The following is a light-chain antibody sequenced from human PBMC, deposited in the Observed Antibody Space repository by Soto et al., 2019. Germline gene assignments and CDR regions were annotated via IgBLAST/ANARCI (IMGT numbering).Light chain of an antibody. CDR3: GSYSSTFTRL. CDR1: SSDVGGYNT. Sequence: QSALTQPASVSGSPGQSINISCTGTSSDVGGYNTVSWFQQHPGKAPKLMIYEVSNRPLGVSNRFSASKSGNTASLTISGLQAEDEADYYCGSYSSTFTRLFGGGTKVTVL. CDR2: EVS. J-gene: IGLJ3*02. V-gene: IGLV2-14*03.